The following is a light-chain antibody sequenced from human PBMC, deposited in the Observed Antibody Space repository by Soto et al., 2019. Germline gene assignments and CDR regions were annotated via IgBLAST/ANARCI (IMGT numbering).Light chain of an antibody. Sequence: EIVLTQSPGTLSLSPGERATLSCRDSQSVSSRNLAWYQQKPGQAPRVLIFGASSRASGIPDRFSGSGSGTDFTLTISRLEPEDFAVYYCQQRSDWPPITFGQGTRLEIK. J-gene: IGKJ5*01. CDR1: QSVSSRN. CDR2: GAS. V-gene: IGKV3D-20*02. CDR3: QQRSDWPPIT.